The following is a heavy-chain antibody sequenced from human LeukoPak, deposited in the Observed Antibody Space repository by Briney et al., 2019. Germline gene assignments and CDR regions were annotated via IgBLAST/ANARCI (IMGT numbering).Heavy chain of an antibody. CDR2: IYHSGST. J-gene: IGHJ4*02. V-gene: IGHV4-38-2*01. CDR1: GYFISSGYY. D-gene: IGHD6-13*01. Sequence: SETLSLTCAVSGYFISSGYYWGWIRQPPGKGLEWIGSIYHSGSTYYNPSLKSRVTISVDTSKNQFSLKLSSVTAADTAVYYCARHNLAAAGLYYFDYWGQGTLVTVSS. CDR3: ARHNLAAAGLYYFDY.